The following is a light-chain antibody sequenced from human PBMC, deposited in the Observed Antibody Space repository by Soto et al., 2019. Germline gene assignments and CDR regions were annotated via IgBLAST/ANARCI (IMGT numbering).Light chain of an antibody. J-gene: IGKJ5*01. CDR3: QQSYTTASIT. Sequence: DIQMTQSPSSLSASVGDRVTITCRASQSISRNLNWYQHKPGKAPKLLIYAASSLQNGVPSRFSGGVSGTAFTISINSLQPADFGTYYCQQSYTTASITFGQGTRLEIK. V-gene: IGKV1-39*01. CDR1: QSISRN. CDR2: AAS.